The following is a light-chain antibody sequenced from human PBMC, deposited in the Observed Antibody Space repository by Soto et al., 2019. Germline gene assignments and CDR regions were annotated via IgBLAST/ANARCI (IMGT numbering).Light chain of an antibody. Sequence: QSALTQPASVSGSPGQSITISCTGTSSDVGSYNLVSWYQQHPGKAPKLMIYEGSQRPSGVSNRFSGSKSGNPASLTISGLQAEDEADYYCCSYAGSSTPYVFGTGTKVTVL. CDR2: EGS. J-gene: IGLJ1*01. CDR3: CSYAGSSTPYV. V-gene: IGLV2-23*01. CDR1: SSDVGSYNL.